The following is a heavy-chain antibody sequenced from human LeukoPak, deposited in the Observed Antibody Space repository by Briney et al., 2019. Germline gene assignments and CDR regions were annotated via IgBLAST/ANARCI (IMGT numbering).Heavy chain of an antibody. Sequence: SETLSLTCTVSGGSISSGGYYWSWIRQHPGKGLEWIGYIYYSGSTCYNPSLKSRVTISVDTSKNQFSLKLSSVTASDTAMYYCARRKSRNRFDYWGQGTLVTVSS. D-gene: IGHD1-14*01. CDR2: IYYSGST. V-gene: IGHV4-31*03. CDR1: GGSISSGGYY. CDR3: ARRKSRNRFDY. J-gene: IGHJ4*02.